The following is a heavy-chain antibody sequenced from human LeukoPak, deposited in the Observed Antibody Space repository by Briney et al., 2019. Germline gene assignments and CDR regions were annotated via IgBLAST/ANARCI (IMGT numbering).Heavy chain of an antibody. J-gene: IGHJ4*02. D-gene: IGHD3-10*01. Sequence: SETLSLTCTVSGYSISSGYYWSWIRQPAGEGLEWIGRIYSTGSTNYNPSLKSRVTMSVDTSKNQFSLKLSSVTAADTAVYYCARDAGNYRSGGLDYWGQGTLVTVSS. CDR1: GYSISSGYY. CDR3: ARDAGNYRSGGLDY. CDR2: IYSTGST. V-gene: IGHV4-4*07.